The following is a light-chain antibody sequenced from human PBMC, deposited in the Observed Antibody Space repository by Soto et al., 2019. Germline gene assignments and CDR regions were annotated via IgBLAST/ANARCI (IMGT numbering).Light chain of an antibody. CDR1: QSVNSF. Sequence: EILLTQSPSTLPLSPGERATLSCGARQSVNSFLAWYQQKPGQAPRLLIYEASNRATGIPARSSGSGSGTDFTLTISSLAPEDFAIYYCQQRYNWPITFGQGTRLEIK. CDR2: EAS. CDR3: QQRYNWPIT. J-gene: IGKJ5*01. V-gene: IGKV3-11*01.